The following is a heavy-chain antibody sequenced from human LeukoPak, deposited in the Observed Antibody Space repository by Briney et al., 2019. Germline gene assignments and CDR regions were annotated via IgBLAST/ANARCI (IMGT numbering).Heavy chain of an antibody. Sequence: KPSETLSLTCAVYGGSFSGYYWSWIRQPPGKGLERIGEINHSGSTNYSPSLKSRVTISVDTSKNQFSLKLSSVTAADTAVYYCATQILLCHYYWGQGTLVTVSS. CDR3: ATQILLCHYY. J-gene: IGHJ4*02. CDR1: GGSFSGYY. CDR2: INHSGST. V-gene: IGHV4-34*01. D-gene: IGHD2/OR15-2a*01.